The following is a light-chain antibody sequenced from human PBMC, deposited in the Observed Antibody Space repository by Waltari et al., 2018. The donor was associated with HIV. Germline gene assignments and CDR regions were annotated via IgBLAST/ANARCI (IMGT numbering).Light chain of an antibody. CDR3: QQYNNWPPYT. CDR1: QGLSIN. Sequence: EIVLTQSPATLSVSPGVRVTLSCRASQGLSINLAWYQQKPGQAPRLLIYGASTRATGIPARFSGSGSGTEFTLTISTLQSEDFAVYYCQQYNNWPPYTFGQGTKVEIK. V-gene: IGKV3-15*01. CDR2: GAS. J-gene: IGKJ2*01.